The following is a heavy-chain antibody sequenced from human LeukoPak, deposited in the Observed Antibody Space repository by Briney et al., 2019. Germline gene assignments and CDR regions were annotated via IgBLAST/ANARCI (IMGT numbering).Heavy chain of an antibody. CDR3: ARDLGGGETLNWFAP. J-gene: IGHJ5*02. V-gene: IGHV4-4*07. CDR1: GGSISNYY. D-gene: IGHD4-23*01. Sequence: TSETLSLTCTISGGSISNYYWSWIRQPAGKGLEWIGRLYTSMSTNQNYNPSLKSRVTMSLDTSKSRFSLKLSSVTAADTAVYYCARDLGGGETLNWFAPWGQGTLVIVSS. CDR2: LYTSMST.